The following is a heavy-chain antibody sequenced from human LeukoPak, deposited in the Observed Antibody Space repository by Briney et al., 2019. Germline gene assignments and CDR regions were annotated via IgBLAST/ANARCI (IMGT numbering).Heavy chain of an antibody. CDR2: IYRFGNT. Sequence: PSETLSLTCTVSGDSISSDYWSCIRQPPGKGLEWIGYIYRFGNTDYNPSLMRRVTISLDTSKKQLSLNLTSVTAADTAVYYCAGRGQIYFRDWGQGTLVTVSS. V-gene: IGHV4-4*08. CDR3: AGRGQIYFRD. J-gene: IGHJ1*01. CDR1: GDSISSDY.